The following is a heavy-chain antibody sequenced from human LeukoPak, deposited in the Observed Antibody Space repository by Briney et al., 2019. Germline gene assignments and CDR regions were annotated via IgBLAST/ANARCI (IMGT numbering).Heavy chain of an antibody. D-gene: IGHD3-22*01. V-gene: IGHV5-51*01. J-gene: IGHJ4*02. CDR3: ARRGYSYDSLPDY. Sequence: GESLKISCKGSGYRFTSYWIGWVRQMPGKGPEWMGIIYPGDSDTRYSPSFQGQVTISADKSISTAYLQWSSLKASDTAMYFCARRGYSYDSLPDYWGQGTLVTVSS. CDR1: GYRFTSYW. CDR2: IYPGDSDT.